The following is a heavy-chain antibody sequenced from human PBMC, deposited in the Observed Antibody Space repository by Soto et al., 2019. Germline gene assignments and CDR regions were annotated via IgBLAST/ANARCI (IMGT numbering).Heavy chain of an antibody. D-gene: IGHD2-8*01. Sequence: QVQLQESGPGLVKPSETLSLTCTVSGGSISGGVHSWSWIRQPTGKGLEWIGHIFDSGSTYYNQSIKSRLTISVDTSKNQFSLRLSSVTAANTAVYYCAREIMPLTNDWYFDLWGRGTLVTVSS. CDR3: AREIMPLTNDWYFDL. V-gene: IGHV4-30-4*01. CDR2: IFDSGST. J-gene: IGHJ2*01. CDR1: GGSISGGVHS.